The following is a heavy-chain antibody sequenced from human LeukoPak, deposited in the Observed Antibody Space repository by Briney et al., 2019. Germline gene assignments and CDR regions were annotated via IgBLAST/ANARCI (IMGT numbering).Heavy chain of an antibody. CDR2: ISYDESNI. D-gene: IGHD3-22*01. CDR3: ARSSDSLRYYFDNGPLDAFDI. J-gene: IGHJ3*02. Sequence: GGSLRLSCAASGFTFSAYAVHWVRQAPGKGLEWVAIISYDESNIYYTDSVKGRFTISRDNSKDMLYLQINSLRREDTAVYYCARSSDSLRYYFDNGPLDAFDIWGQGTRVTVSS. V-gene: IGHV3-30*04. CDR1: GFTFSAYA.